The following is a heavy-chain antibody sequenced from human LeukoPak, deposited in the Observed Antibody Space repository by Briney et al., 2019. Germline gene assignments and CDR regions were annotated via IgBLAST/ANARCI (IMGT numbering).Heavy chain of an antibody. V-gene: IGHV4-59*01. CDR1: GDSISSYD. Sequence: SQTLSLTCIVSGDSISSYDWSWIRQPPGKGLEWIGYIYYSGRTNYNPSLKRRVTISVDTSKSQVSLKLSSVTAADTAVYYCARGARYCSGGSCLDYWGQGTLITVSS. CDR3: ARGARYCSGGSCLDY. D-gene: IGHD2-15*01. CDR2: IYYSGRT. J-gene: IGHJ4*02.